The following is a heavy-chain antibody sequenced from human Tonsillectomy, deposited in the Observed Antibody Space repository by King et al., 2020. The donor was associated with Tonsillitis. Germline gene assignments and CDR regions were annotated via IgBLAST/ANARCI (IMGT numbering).Heavy chain of an antibody. V-gene: IGHV4-59*01. CDR1: GGSISSYY. CDR3: ARSLTGSTTDIFDY. J-gene: IGHJ4*02. CDR2: IYYSGST. Sequence: QLQESGPGLVKPSETLSLTCTVSGGSISSYYWSWIRQPPGKGLEWIGYIYYSGSTNYNPSLKSRVTISVDTSKNQFSLRLSSVTAADTAVYYCARSLTGSTTDIFDYWGQGTLVTVSS. D-gene: IGHD3-9*01.